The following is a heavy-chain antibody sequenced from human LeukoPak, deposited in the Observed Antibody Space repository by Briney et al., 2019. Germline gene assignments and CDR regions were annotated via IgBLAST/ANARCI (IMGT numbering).Heavy chain of an antibody. CDR2: IYYSGST. Sequence: PSETLSLTCTVSGGSISSYYWSWIRQPPGKGLEWIGYIYYSGSTNYNPSLKSRVAISVDTSKNQFSLKLSSVTAADTAVYYCARVRRGSTSPRWFDPWGQGTLVTVSS. J-gene: IGHJ5*02. D-gene: IGHD2-2*01. CDR3: ARVRRGSTSPRWFDP. V-gene: IGHV4-59*12. CDR1: GGSISSYY.